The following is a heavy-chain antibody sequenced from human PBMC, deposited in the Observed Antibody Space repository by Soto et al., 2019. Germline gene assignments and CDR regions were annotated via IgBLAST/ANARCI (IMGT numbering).Heavy chain of an antibody. V-gene: IGHV3-43D*04. J-gene: IGHJ4*02. Sequence: HWVRQVPGKGLEWVSLTNSDGTDSYYVDSVKGRFTISRDNAKTTLYLQMDRLRPEDTALYFCAKSLYYYDSSPLGHWGQGTLVTVSS. CDR3: AKSLYYYDSSPLGH. CDR2: TNSDGTDS. D-gene: IGHD3-22*01.